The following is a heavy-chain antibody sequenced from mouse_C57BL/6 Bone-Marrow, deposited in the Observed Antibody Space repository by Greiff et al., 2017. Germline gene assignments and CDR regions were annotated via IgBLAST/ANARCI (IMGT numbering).Heavy chain of an antibody. Sequence: QVQLQQSGAELAKPGASVKLSCKASGYTFTSYWMHWVKQRPGQGLEWIGYINPSSGYTKYNQKFKDKATLTAYKSSSTAYMQLSSLTYEDSAVYYCARLYYYAMDYWGQGTSVTVSS. CDR1: GYTFTSYW. J-gene: IGHJ4*01. CDR2: INPSSGYT. V-gene: IGHV1-7*01. CDR3: ARLYYYAMDY.